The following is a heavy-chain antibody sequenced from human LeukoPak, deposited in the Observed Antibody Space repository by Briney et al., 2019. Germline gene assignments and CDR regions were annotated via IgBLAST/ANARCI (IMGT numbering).Heavy chain of an antibody. CDR2: IIPIFGTA. D-gene: IGHD3-3*01. CDR1: GGTFSSYA. CDR3: ARDNRDRITIFGVVPNWFDP. Sequence: SVKVSCKASGGTFSSYAISWVRQAPGQGLERMGGIIPIFGTANYAQKFQGRVTITTDESTSTAYMELSSLRSEDTAVYYCARDNRDRITIFGVVPNWFDPWGQGTLVTVSS. V-gene: IGHV1-69*05. J-gene: IGHJ5*02.